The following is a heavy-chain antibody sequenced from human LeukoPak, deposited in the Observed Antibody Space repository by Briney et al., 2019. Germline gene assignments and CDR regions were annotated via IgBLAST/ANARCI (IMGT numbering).Heavy chain of an antibody. V-gene: IGHV3-7*01. D-gene: IGHD1-26*01. Sequence: GGSLRLSCAASEFSVGSNYMTWVRQAPGKGLEWVANIKQDGSEKYYVDSVKGRFTISRDNAKNSLYLQMNSLRAEDTAVYYCARDGPSGSYYYYYMDVWGKGTTVTVSS. CDR1: EFSVGSNY. CDR2: IKQDGSEK. J-gene: IGHJ6*03. CDR3: ARDGPSGSYYYYYMDV.